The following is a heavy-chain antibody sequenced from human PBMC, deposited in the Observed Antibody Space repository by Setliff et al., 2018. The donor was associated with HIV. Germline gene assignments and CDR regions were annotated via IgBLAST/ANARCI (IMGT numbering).Heavy chain of an antibody. V-gene: IGHV3-30*04. J-gene: IGHJ6*03. CDR2: ISYDGSNK. D-gene: IGHD6-6*01. CDR1: GFTFSSYA. CDR3: AKGPRPAGAARHYYYYMDV. Sequence: GSLRLSCAASGFTFSSYAMHWVRQAPGKGLEWVAVISYDGSNKYYADSVKGRFTISRNNSKNTLYLQMNSLRAEDTAVYYCAKGPRPAGAARHYYYYMDVWGKGTTVTVSS.